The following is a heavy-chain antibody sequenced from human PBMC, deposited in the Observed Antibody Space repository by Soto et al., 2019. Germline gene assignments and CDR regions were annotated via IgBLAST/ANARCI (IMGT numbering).Heavy chain of an antibody. V-gene: IGHV3-33*01. J-gene: IGHJ6*02. CDR3: ARVAVAGNPTRGYYGMDV. CDR1: GFTFSSYG. D-gene: IGHD6-19*01. CDR2: IWYDGSNK. Sequence: GGSLRLSCAASGFTFSSYGMHWVRQAPGKGLEWVAVIWYDGSNKYYADSVKGRFTISRDNSKNTLYLQMNSLRAEDTAVYYCARVAVAGNPTRGYYGMDVWGQGTTVTVSS.